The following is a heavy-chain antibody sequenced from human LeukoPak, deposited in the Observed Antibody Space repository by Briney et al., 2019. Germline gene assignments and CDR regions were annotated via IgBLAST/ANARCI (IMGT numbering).Heavy chain of an antibody. CDR2: INWNGGST. D-gene: IGHD1-7*01. V-gene: IGHV3-20*04. J-gene: IGHJ5*02. Sequence: GGTLRLSCAASGFTFDDYGMSWVRQAPGKGLEWVSGINWNGGSTGYADSVKGRFTISRDNAKNSLYLQMNSLRAEDTALYYCAREGRYNWNSQRFDPWGQGTLVTVSS. CDR1: GFTFDDYG. CDR3: AREGRYNWNSQRFDP.